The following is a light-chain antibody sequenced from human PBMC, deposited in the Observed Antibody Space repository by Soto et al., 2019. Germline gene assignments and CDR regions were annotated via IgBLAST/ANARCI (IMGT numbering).Light chain of an antibody. CDR2: GAP. J-gene: IGKJ4*01. V-gene: IGKV3-15*01. CDR1: QGVSRK. CDR3: QQYHIRPIT. Sequence: DIVMTQSPATLSVAPGERVTFSCRASQGVSRKLAWYQHKPGQAPRLLISGAPTGATCIPSRFSGSGSGTEFTPTFRSLKYQDCRIDDCQQYHIRPITFGGRTNVEIK.